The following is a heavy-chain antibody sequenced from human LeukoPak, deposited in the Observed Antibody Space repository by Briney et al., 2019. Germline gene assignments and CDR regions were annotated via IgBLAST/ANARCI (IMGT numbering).Heavy chain of an antibody. V-gene: IGHV3-23*01. Sequence: TGGSLRLSCAASGSTFSRYSIIWVRQAPGKGLEWVSGISGDAVSTYYVDSVKGRFTISRDNSKNTLYLQMNSLGAEDTAVYYCAKTSGFTKEAIDYWGQGTLVTVSS. J-gene: IGHJ4*02. CDR1: GSTFSRYS. CDR3: AKTSGFTKEAIDY. D-gene: IGHD6-19*01. CDR2: ISGDAVST.